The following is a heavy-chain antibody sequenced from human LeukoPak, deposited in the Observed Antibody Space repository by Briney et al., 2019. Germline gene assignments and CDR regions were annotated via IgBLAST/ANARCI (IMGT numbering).Heavy chain of an antibody. CDR2: ISSSSSYI. J-gene: IGHJ3*02. D-gene: IGHD1-26*01. Sequence: GGSLRLSCAASGFTFSSYSMNWVRQAPGKGLEWVSSISSSSSYIYYADSVKGRFTISRDNAKNSLYLQMNSLRAEDTAVYYCARAKQEWELPHDAFDIWGQGTMVTVSS. CDR1: GFTFSSYS. V-gene: IGHV3-21*01. CDR3: ARAKQEWELPHDAFDI.